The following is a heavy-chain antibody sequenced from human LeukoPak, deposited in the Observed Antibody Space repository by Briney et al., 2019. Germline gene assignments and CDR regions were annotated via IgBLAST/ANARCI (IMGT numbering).Heavy chain of an antibody. D-gene: IGHD3-16*02. CDR1: GFTFTTYW. J-gene: IGHJ4*02. Sequence: GGSLRLSCAASGFTFTTYWMHWVRQAPGKGLVWVSYINSDGSITSYADSVKGRFTISRDNAKNTLYLQMNSLRAEDTAVYYCAKDYYDYVWGSYRNDYWGQGTLVTVSS. CDR2: INSDGSIT. V-gene: IGHV3-74*01. CDR3: AKDYYDYVWGSYRNDY.